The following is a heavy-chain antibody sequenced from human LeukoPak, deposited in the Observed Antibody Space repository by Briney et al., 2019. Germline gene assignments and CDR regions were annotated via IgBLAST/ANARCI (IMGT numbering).Heavy chain of an antibody. J-gene: IGHJ4*02. CDR2: IYRGGNT. V-gene: IGHV3-66*01. CDR3: ARGGLPGVSYLVFDY. Sequence: GGSLRLSCAASGFTVSSSYMSWVRQAPGKGLEWVSVIYRGGNTYYADSVKGRFTISRDSSKNTLYLQMNSLRAEDTAVYYCARGGLPGVSYLVFDYWGQGTLVTVSS. CDR1: GFTVSSSY. D-gene: IGHD1-26*01.